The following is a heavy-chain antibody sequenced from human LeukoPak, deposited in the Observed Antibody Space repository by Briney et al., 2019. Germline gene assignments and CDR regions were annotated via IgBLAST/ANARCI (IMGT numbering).Heavy chain of an antibody. CDR3: ARATLSDYYFNY. V-gene: IGHV1-46*01. Sequence: ASVNVSCKASGYTFTSYYMHWVRQAPGQGLEWMGIINPSGGSTSYAQKFQGRVTMTRDTSTNTVYMELSSLRSEDTAVYFCARATLSDYYFNYWGQGTLVTVSS. CDR2: INPSGGST. CDR1: GYTFTSYY. J-gene: IGHJ4*02.